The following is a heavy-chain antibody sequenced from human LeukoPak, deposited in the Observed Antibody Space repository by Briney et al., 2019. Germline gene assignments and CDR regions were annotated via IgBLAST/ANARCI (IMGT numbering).Heavy chain of an antibody. CDR3: ARLFEQ. J-gene: IGHJ4*02. Sequence: PSETLSLTCSVSGGAISIYYWSWIRQPAGKGLEWIGRIYNSGSTNYNPSLKSRLTISLDTSKNQFSLKLTSVTAADTALYYCARLFEQWGQGTLVTVSS. CDR1: GGAISIYY. D-gene: IGHD3-16*01. CDR2: IYNSGST. V-gene: IGHV4-4*07.